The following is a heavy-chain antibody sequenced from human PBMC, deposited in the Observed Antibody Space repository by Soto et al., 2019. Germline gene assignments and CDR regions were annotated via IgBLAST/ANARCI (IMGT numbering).Heavy chain of an antibody. V-gene: IGHV4-31*03. Sequence: SETLSLTCTVSGGSISSGGYYWSWIRQHPGKGLEWIGYIYYSGSTYYNPSLKSRVTISVDTSKNQFSLKLSSVTAADTAVYYCARSTSMVRGTFDYWGQGTLVTVSS. J-gene: IGHJ4*02. CDR1: GGSISSGGYY. CDR2: IYYSGST. CDR3: ARSTSMVRGTFDY. D-gene: IGHD3-10*01.